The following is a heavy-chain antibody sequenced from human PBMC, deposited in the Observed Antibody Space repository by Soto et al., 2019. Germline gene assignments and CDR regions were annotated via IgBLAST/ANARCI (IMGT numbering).Heavy chain of an antibody. D-gene: IGHD3-16*02. V-gene: IGHV4-59*08. Sequence: QVQLQESGPGLVKPSETLSLTCTVSGGSISSYYWSWIRQPPGKGLEWIGYIYYSGSTNYNPSLKCRVTIQLATSKNQFSLKLSSVTAADTAVYYCARQARVGLGILGSYRTHFDYWGQGTLVTVSS. CDR1: GGSISSYY. CDR2: IYYSGST. CDR3: ARQARVGLGILGSYRTHFDY. J-gene: IGHJ4*02.